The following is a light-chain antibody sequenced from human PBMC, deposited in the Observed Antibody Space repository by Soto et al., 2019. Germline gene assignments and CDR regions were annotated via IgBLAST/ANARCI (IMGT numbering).Light chain of an antibody. V-gene: IGKV3-20*01. CDR1: QSVSSSY. CDR3: QQYGSSPMYT. J-gene: IGKJ2*01. Sequence: EIVLTQSPGTLSLSPGERATLSCRASQSVSSSYLAWYQQKPGQAPRLLIHGASTRASGIPDRFTGSGSGTDFTLTIRRLEPEDFAVYYCQQYGSSPMYTFGQGTKLEIK. CDR2: GAS.